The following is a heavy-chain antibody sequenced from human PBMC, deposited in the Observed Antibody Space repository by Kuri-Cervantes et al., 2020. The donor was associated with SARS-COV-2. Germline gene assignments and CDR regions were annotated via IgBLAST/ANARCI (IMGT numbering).Heavy chain of an antibody. Sequence: GGSLRLSCKASGYSFSNYYIAWVRQVPGKGLEWMGIIYPGDSKTKCNPSFQGQVTISADKSITTAFLQWTSLKASDTAIYYCAREEGANSFDSWGQGTLVTVSS. CDR3: AREEGANSFDS. D-gene: IGHD1-26*01. CDR2: IYPGDSKT. CDR1: GYSFSNYY. V-gene: IGHV5-51*01. J-gene: IGHJ4*02.